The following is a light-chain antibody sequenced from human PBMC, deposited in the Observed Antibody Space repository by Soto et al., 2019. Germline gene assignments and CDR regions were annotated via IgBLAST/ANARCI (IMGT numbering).Light chain of an antibody. CDR1: TGAVTSGYY. V-gene: IGLV7-43*01. Sequence: QGVVTQERSLTVSPGGTVTLTCASSTGAVTSGYYPNWFQQKPGQAPRALIFNTGNRHPWTPARFPGSLLRGKAALTLSDVQPEDDADYYCLLYYGGAYVFGTGTTVTVL. CDR3: LLYYGGAYV. J-gene: IGLJ1*01. CDR2: NTG.